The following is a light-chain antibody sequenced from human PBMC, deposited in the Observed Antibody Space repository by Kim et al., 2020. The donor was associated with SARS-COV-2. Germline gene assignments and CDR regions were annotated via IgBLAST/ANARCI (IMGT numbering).Light chain of an antibody. CDR2: SAS. V-gene: IGKV1-39*01. CDR3: QHSYNAPYI. CDR1: QTIMRY. Sequence: SASVGGRVTITCRASQTIMRYLNWYQQKPGKAPKLLISSASTLQSGVPSRFSGSGSGTDFTLTISSLQPEDSASYFCQHSYNAPYIFGQGTKLEI. J-gene: IGKJ2*01.